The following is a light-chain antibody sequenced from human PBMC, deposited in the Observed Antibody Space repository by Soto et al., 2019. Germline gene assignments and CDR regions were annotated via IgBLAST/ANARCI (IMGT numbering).Light chain of an antibody. J-gene: IGLJ1*01. V-gene: IGLV2-23*01. CDR1: SRDVGSYNL. Sequence: QSALTQPASVSGSPGQSITISCTGTSRDVGSYNLVSWYQQHPGKAPKLMIYEATKRPSGVSNRFSGSKSGNTASLTISGLQAEDAADYYCCSYAGSSTYVFGTGTKLTVL. CDR2: EAT. CDR3: CSYAGSSTYV.